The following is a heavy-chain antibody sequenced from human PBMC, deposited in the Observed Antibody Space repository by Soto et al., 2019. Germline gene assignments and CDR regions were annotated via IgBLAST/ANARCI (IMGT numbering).Heavy chain of an antibody. J-gene: IGHJ4*02. V-gene: IGHV3-23*01. Sequence: GGSLRLSCAASGFTFSSYAMSWVRQAPGKGLEWVSAISGSGGSTYYADSVKGRFTISRDNSKNTLYLQMNSLRAEDTAVYYCAKDQFGYYDILTTYNWGQGTLVTVSS. CDR2: ISGSGGST. D-gene: IGHD3-9*01. CDR1: GFTFSSYA. CDR3: AKDQFGYYDILTTYN.